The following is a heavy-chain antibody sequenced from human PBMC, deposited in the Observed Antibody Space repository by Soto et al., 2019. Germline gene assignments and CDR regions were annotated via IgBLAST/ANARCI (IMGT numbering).Heavy chain of an antibody. J-gene: IGHJ5*02. CDR2: IYWNDDK. D-gene: IGHD6-19*01. V-gene: IGHV2-5*01. Sequence: SGPTLVNPTQTLTLTCIFSGFSLRTSGVGVGWIRRPPGKALEWLGFIYWNDDKRYSPSLKSRLTITKDTSKNQVVLTMTNMDPVDTATYYCAKSGSSGWYGWFDPWGQGTLVTVSS. CDR1: GFSLRTSGVG. CDR3: AKSGSSGWYGWFDP.